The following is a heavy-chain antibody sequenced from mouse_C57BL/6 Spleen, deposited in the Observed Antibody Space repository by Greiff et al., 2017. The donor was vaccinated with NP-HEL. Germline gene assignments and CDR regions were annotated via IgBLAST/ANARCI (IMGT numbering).Heavy chain of an antibody. CDR3: TRSAATDCFDY. V-gene: IGHV1-9*01. CDR1: GYTFTGYW. CDR2: ILPGSGST. J-gene: IGHJ2*01. D-gene: IGHD1-1*01. Sequence: VQLQESGAELMKPGASVKLSCKAPGYTFTGYWIEWVKQRPGHGFEWIGEILPGSGSTNYNEKFKGKVTFTADTSSNTAYMHLNSQTTEDTAIYSCTRSAATDCFDYWGQGTTLTVSS.